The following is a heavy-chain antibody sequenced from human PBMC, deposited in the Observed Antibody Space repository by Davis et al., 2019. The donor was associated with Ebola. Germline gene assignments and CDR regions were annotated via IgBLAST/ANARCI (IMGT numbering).Heavy chain of an antibody. Sequence: PGGSLRLSCAASGFTFSSKAMSWVRQAPGKGLEWVSEISGSGGSIYYADSVKGRFTISRDNSKNTLYLQMNSLRSGDTAVYYCASLNDFWSNWGQGTLVTVSS. CDR1: GFTFSSKA. CDR2: ISGSGGSI. V-gene: IGHV3-23*01. D-gene: IGHD3-3*01. J-gene: IGHJ4*02. CDR3: ASLNDFWSN.